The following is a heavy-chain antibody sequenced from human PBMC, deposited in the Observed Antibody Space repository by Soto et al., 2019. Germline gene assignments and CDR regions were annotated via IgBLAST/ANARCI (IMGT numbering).Heavy chain of an antibody. J-gene: IGHJ4*02. CDR3: ARDRAYSRFDY. V-gene: IGHV3-7*03. D-gene: IGHD4-4*01. Sequence: VGSLRLSCAVSGFSFSSAWMTWIRQAPGKGLERVAIMNEDGSERYYVDSVKGRFTISRDNAKNALFLQMNSLRVEDTAVYFCARDRAYSRFDYWGQGSLVTVSS. CDR1: GFSFSSAW. CDR2: MNEDGSER.